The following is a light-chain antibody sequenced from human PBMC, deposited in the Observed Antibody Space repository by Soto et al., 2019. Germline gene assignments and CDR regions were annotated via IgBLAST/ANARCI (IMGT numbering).Light chain of an antibody. V-gene: IGLV2-14*01. CDR1: SSDVGGYNH. J-gene: IGLJ2*01. CDR3: CSYTSLSTVV. CDR2: AVS. Sequence: QSVLAQPASVSGSLGQSITISCTGTSSDVGGYNHVSWYQHSPGKAPKLILFAVSDRPSGVSHRFSGSKSGNTASLTISGLQADDEADYYCCSYTSLSTVVFGGGTKLTVL.